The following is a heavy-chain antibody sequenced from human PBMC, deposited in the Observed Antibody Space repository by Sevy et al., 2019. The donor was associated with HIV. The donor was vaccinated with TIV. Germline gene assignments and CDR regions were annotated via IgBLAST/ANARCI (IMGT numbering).Heavy chain of an antibody. CDR1: GYTFTGYY. D-gene: IGHD2-15*01. Sequence: VTVKVSCKASGYTFTGYYMHWVRQAPGQGLEWMGWINPNSGGTNYAQKFQGRVTMTRDMSISTAYMELSRLRSDDTAVYYCARSVAATPFCSKKHVDYWGQGTLVYVSS. J-gene: IGHJ4*02. V-gene: IGHV1-2*02. CDR2: INPNSGGT. CDR3: ARSVAATPFCSKKHVDY.